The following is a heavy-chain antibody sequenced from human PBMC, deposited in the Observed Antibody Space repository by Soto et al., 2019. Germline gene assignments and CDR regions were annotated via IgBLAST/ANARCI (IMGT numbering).Heavy chain of an antibody. CDR2: IGKNGRDI. Sequence: QPGGSLRLSCEVSGFIFSEYEFNWVRQAPGKGLEWVSYIGKNGRDIYDADSVKGRFTISRDDDKSTLYLEMNSLRAEDTAVYYCVRETGPMYYAMDAWGQGTMVTVYS. V-gene: IGHV3-48*03. CDR3: VRETGPMYYAMDA. CDR1: GFIFSEYE. D-gene: IGHD2-8*01. J-gene: IGHJ6*02.